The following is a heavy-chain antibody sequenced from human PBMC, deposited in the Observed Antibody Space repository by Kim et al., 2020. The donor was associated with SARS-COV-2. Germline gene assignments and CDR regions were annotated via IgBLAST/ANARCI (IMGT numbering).Heavy chain of an antibody. J-gene: IGHJ4*02. D-gene: IGHD3-3*01. CDR2: IYYSGST. V-gene: IGHV4-59*13. CDR1: GGSISSYY. CDR3: ARTLGLFWSGYYFDY. Sequence: SETLSLTCTVSGGSISSYYWSWIRQPPGKGLEWIGYIYYSGSTNHNPSLKSRVTISVDTSKNQFSLKLSSVTAADTAVYYCARTLGLFWSGYYFDYWGQG.